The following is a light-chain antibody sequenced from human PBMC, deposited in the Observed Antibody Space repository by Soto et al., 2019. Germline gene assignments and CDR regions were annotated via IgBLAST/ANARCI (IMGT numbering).Light chain of an antibody. CDR1: QSISSW. CDR2: DAS. J-gene: IGKJ1*01. V-gene: IGKV1-5*01. Sequence: DIQMTQSPSTLTASVGDRVTITCRASQSISSWLAWYQQKPGKAPKVLIYDASSLESGVPSRFSGSGSRTEFTLTISSLQPDDFATYYCQQYYSYPWTFGQGTKVEIK. CDR3: QQYYSYPWT.